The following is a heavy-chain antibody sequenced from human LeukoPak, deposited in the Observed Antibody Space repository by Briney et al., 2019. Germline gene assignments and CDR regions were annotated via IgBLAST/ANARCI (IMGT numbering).Heavy chain of an antibody. J-gene: IGHJ5*02. D-gene: IGHD7-27*01. CDR3: ARAGLTGDGLDWFDP. CDR1: GGSISSSNW. Sequence: SGTLSLTCAVSGGSISSSNWWSWVRQPPGKGLEWIGEIYHSGSTNYNPSLKSRVTISVDKSKNQFSLKLSSVTAADTAVYYCARAGLTGDGLDWFDPWGQGTLVTVSS. CDR2: IYHSGST. V-gene: IGHV4-4*02.